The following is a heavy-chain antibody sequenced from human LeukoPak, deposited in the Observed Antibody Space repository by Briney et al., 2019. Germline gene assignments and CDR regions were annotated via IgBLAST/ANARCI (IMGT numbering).Heavy chain of an antibody. CDR3: ARGEYYYGSGSYYNGYGMDV. CDR1: GYTFTGYY. J-gene: IGHJ6*02. Sequence: ASVKVSCKASGYTFTGYYMHWVRQAPGQGLEWMGWINPNSGGTNYAQKFQGRVTMTRDTSISTAYMELSRLRSDDTAVYYCARGEYYYGSGSYYNGYGMDVWGQGTTVTVSS. V-gene: IGHV1-2*02. D-gene: IGHD3-10*01. CDR2: INPNSGGT.